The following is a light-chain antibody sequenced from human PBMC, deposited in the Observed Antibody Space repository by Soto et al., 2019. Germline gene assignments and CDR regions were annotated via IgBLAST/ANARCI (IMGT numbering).Light chain of an antibody. CDR1: QTLVYKYGFTY. V-gene: IGKV2-30*01. CDR2: KVS. CDR3: MQALHAPLT. Sequence: VLMTHSPLLQPVNLPQPAALASRFRQTLVYKYGFTYLNWFQQRPGQSPRRLIYKVSNRDSGVPDRFSGRGSGTDFTLTISRVEAEDVGLYYCMQALHAPLTFGQGTKV. J-gene: IGKJ1*01.